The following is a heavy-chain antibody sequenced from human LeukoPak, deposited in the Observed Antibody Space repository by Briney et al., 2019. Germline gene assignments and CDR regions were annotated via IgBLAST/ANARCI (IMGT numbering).Heavy chain of an antibody. V-gene: IGHV3-23*01. CDR2: ISSSGHKT. Sequence: GGSLRLSCAASGFTFSNAWMSWVRQAPKKGLECVAAISSSGHKTYYADSVKGRFTISREDSKNTLYLQMNILRAEDTAIYYCARVSGNIQIWPQPFGDGMDVWGQGTTVTVSS. D-gene: IGHD5-18*01. J-gene: IGHJ6*02. CDR3: ARVSGNIQIWPQPFGDGMDV. CDR1: GFTFSNAW.